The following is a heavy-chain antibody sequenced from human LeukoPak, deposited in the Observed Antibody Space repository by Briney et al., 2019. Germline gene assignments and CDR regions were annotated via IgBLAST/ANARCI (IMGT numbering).Heavy chain of an antibody. D-gene: IGHD1-7*01. Sequence: ASVKVSCKASGYTFTSYDISWVRQAPGQGLEWMGWISAYNGNTNYAQKLQGRVTMTTDTSTSTAYMELRSLRSDDTAVYYCARRQELELPRYYYYGMDVWGQGTTVTVSS. V-gene: IGHV1-18*01. CDR2: ISAYNGNT. CDR1: GYTFTSYD. CDR3: ARRQELELPRYYYYGMDV. J-gene: IGHJ6*02.